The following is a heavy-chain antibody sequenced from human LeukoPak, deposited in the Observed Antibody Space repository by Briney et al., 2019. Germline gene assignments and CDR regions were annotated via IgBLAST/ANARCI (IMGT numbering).Heavy chain of an antibody. CDR2: FDSEDGET. CDR1: GYTLTELS. D-gene: IGHD3-16*01. CDR3: ATLRLGEFDY. Sequence: ASVKVSCKVSGYTLTELSMHWVRQAPGKGGEWVGGFDSEDGETIYAQKFQSRVTITEDTSTDTAYMALISLRSEDTAVYYCATLRLGEFDYWGQGTLVTVSS. J-gene: IGHJ4*02. V-gene: IGHV1-24*01.